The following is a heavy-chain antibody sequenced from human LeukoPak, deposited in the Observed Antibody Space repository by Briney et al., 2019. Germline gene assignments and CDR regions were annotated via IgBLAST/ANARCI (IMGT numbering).Heavy chain of an antibody. J-gene: IGHJ6*02. CDR3: ARNNGMDV. CDR1: GFALSSHW. Sequence: GGPLRLSCAASGFALSSHWMTWVRQVPGRGPEWVANVNRDGSGTYYLDSVKGRFTISKDNAKNSLYLQMNSLRAEDTALYHCARNNGMDVWGQGTTVIVSS. CDR2: VNRDGSGT. V-gene: IGHV3-7*03.